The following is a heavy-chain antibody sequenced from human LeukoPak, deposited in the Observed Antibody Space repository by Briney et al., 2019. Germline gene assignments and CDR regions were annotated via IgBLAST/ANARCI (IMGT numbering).Heavy chain of an antibody. CDR1: GGSFSGYY. V-gene: IGHV4-34*01. CDR3: AGFKGYYYDSSGYYYGFD. CDR2: INHSGST. D-gene: IGHD3-22*01. J-gene: IGHJ4*02. Sequence: SETLSLTCAAYGGSFSGYYWSWIRQPPGKGLEWIGEINHSGSTNYNPSLKSRVTISVDTSKNQFSLKLSSVTAADTAVYYCAGFKGYYYDSSGYYYGFDWGQGTLVTVSS.